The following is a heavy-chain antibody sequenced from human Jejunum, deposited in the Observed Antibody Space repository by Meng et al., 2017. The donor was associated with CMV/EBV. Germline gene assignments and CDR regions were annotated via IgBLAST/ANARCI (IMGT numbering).Heavy chain of an antibody. CDR2: IYSGSTRT. D-gene: IGHD2-8*01. CDR1: GFPFSTYA. V-gene: IGHV3-23*03. J-gene: IGHJ4*02. Sequence: SGFPFSTYAMSWVRQAPGQGLEWVSIIYSGSTRTYYADSVKGRFTISRDDSKNTLYLQMNSLRAEDTAVYYCAKSTVVMVYASDYWGQGTLVTVSS. CDR3: AKSTVVMVYASDY.